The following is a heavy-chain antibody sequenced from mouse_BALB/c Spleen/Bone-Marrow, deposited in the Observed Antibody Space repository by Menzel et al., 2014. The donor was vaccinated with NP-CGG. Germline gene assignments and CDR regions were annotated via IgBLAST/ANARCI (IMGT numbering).Heavy chain of an antibody. D-gene: IGHD3-1*01. CDR3: TRDRGDY. Sequence: EVMLEESGRGLVKPGGSLKLSCAASGFIFSYYAMSWVRQSPEKRLEWVAEISSGGSYTYYPDTVTGRFTNSRDNAKNTLYLEMSSLRSEDTAMYYCTRDRGDYWGQGTSVTVSS. CDR1: GFIFSYYA. V-gene: IGHV5-9-4*01. CDR2: ISSGGSYT. J-gene: IGHJ4*01.